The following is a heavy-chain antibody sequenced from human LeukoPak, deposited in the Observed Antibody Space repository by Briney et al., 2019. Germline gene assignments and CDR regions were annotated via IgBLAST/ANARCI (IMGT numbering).Heavy chain of an antibody. CDR2: IIPIFGTA. V-gene: IGHV1-69*05. D-gene: IGHD2-2*01. Sequence: SVKVSCXASGGTFSSYAISWVRQAPGQGLEWMGGIIPIFGTANYAQKFQGRVTITTDESTSTAYMELSSLRSEDTAVYYCARETVGYCSSTSCYFDYWGQGTLVTVSS. CDR3: ARETVGYCSSTSCYFDY. J-gene: IGHJ4*02. CDR1: GGTFSSYA.